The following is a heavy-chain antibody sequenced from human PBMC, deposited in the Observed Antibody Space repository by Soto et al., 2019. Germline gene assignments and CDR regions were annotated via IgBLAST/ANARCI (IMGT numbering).Heavy chain of an antibody. D-gene: IGHD2-2*01. CDR1: GFSFSNYW. CDR2: IRGDETVT. J-gene: IGHJ5*02. Sequence: PGGSLRLSCAASGFSFSNYWMHWVRQVPGKGLVWVSRIRGDETVTDYAGFVKGRFTISRDNAKNTLYLQMNSLTVEDTAIYYCVKDYAQSTLGPRGQGSLVTVSS. V-gene: IGHV3-74*01. CDR3: VKDYAQSTLGP.